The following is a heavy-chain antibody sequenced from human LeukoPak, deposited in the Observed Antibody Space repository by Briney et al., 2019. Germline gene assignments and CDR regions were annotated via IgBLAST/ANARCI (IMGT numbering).Heavy chain of an antibody. CDR3: AWSRDGYNYFVY. CDR2: INSDGSGT. D-gene: IGHD5-24*01. Sequence: GGSLRLSCAASGFTFSSHWRHCVRQAPGKGLVWVSRINSDGSGTTYADSVKGRFTISRDNAKNTLYLQMNSLRAEDTAVYYCAWSRDGYNYFVYWGQGTLVTVSS. V-gene: IGHV3-74*01. CDR1: GFTFSSHW. J-gene: IGHJ4*02.